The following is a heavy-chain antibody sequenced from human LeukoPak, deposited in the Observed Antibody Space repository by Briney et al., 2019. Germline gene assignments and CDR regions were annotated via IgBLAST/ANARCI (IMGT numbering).Heavy chain of an antibody. V-gene: IGHV3-9*01. CDR3: AIGPKGRMTTVTTGCRN. CDR2: ISWNSGSI. D-gene: IGHD4-11*01. CDR1: GFTLDDYA. Sequence: RAGGSLRLACAASGFTLDDYAMQWVRHAPGKGLEWVSGISWNSGSISYADSVKGRFTISRDNAKNSLYLQMNSLRAEDTALYYCAIGPKGRMTTVTTGCRNWGQGTLVTVSS. J-gene: IGHJ4*02.